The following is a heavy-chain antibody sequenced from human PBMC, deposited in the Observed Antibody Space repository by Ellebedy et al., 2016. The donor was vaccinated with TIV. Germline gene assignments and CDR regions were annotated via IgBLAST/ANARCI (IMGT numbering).Heavy chain of an antibody. CDR2: IKEDGSAQ. Sequence: GGSLRLXXAASGFRFSTYWMTWVRQAPGKGLEWVANIKEDGSAQYYVDSVKGRFAISRDNAKNSLFLQMNSLRAEDTAVYYCATQQDSTGYCPFDQWGQGALVTVSS. CDR3: ATQQDSTGYCPFDQ. J-gene: IGHJ4*02. D-gene: IGHD3-22*01. V-gene: IGHV3-7*02. CDR1: GFRFSTYW.